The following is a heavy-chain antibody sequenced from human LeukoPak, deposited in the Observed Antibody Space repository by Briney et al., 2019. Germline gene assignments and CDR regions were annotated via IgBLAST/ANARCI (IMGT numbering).Heavy chain of an antibody. J-gene: IGHJ6*02. CDR1: GFTFSDYY. V-gene: IGHV3-53*04. Sequence: GGSLRLSCAASGFTFSDYYMSWIRQAPGKGLEWVSVIYSGGSTYYADSVKGRFTISRHNSKNTLYLQMNSLRAEDTAVYYCARDSHYGMDVWGQGTTVTVSS. CDR3: ARDSHYGMDV. CDR2: IYSGGST.